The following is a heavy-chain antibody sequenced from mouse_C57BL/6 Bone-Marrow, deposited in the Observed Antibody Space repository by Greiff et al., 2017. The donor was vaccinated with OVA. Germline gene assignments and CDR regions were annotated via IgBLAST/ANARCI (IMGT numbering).Heavy chain of an antibody. CDR2: IYPRSGNT. V-gene: IGHV1-81*01. CDR3: AMSSSYAMDY. J-gene: IGHJ4*01. CDR1: GYTFTSYG. Sequence: QVQLKQSGAELARPGASVKLSCKASGYTFTSYGISWVKQRTGQGLEWIGEIYPRSGNTYYNEKFKGKATLTADKSSSTAYMELRSLTSEVSAVYFCAMSSSYAMDYWGQGTSVTVSS. D-gene: IGHD1-1*01.